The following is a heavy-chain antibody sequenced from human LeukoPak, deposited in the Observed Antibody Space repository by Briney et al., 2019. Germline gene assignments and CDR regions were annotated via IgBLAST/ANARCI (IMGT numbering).Heavy chain of an antibody. J-gene: IGHJ4*02. CDR2: MYFSGST. CDR1: GRSMTNYY. D-gene: IGHD1-26*01. Sequence: SETLSLTCTVSGRSMTNYYWIWIRQPAGKGLEWIGRMYFSGSTHYNPSLKSRVTMSVDTSKNQFSLQVSSVTAADTAVYYCARVGSDGSYFDYGGQGTLVTVSS. V-gene: IGHV4-4*07. CDR3: ARVGSDGSYFDY.